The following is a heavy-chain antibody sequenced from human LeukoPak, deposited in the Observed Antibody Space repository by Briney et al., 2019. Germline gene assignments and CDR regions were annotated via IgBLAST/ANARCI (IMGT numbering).Heavy chain of an antibody. CDR2: ISAYNGNT. CDR3: ARGVLGLRCSPLYYDY. D-gene: IGHD2-8*02. Sequence: ASVKVSCKASGYTFTSYSITWVRQAPGQGLEWMGGISAYNGNTNYAQKLQGRVTMTTNTSTSTAYMELRSLRSDDTAVYYCARGVLGLRCSPLYYDYWGQGTLVTVSS. CDR1: GYTFTSYS. V-gene: IGHV1-18*01. J-gene: IGHJ4*02.